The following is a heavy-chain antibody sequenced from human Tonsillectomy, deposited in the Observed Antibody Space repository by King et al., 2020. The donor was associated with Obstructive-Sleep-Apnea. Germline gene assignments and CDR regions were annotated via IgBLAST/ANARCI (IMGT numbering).Heavy chain of an antibody. D-gene: IGHD6-13*01. CDR1: GGSFSDYY. J-gene: IGHJ5*02. V-gene: IGHV4-34*01. CDR3: ARGSGAAAVNWLDP. CDR2: INHSGNT. Sequence: VQLQQWGAGLLKPSETLSLTCAVYGGSFSDYYWSWIRQPPGKGLEWIGEINHSGNTNNNPALKSRVTNSADTSDNQFSLKLSSVTAADTAVYYCARGSGAAAVNWLDPWGQGTLVTVSS.